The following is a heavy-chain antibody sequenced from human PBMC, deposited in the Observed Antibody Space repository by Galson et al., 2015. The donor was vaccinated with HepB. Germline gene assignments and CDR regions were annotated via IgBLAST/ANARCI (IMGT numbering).Heavy chain of an antibody. CDR3: ARGLDDYFDY. V-gene: IGHV2-70*01. CDR2: IDWDDDK. Sequence: PALVKPTQTLTLTCTFSGFSLSTSGLCVSWIRQPPGKALEWLALIDWDDDKYYTSALKTRLTISKDTSKNQVVLNMTNMDPVDTATYYCARGLDDYFDYWGQGALVTVSS. J-gene: IGHJ4*02. CDR1: GFSLSTSGLC. D-gene: IGHD3-16*01.